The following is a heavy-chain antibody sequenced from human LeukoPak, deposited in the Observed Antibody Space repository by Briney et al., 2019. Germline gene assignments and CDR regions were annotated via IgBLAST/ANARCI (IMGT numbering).Heavy chain of an antibody. D-gene: IGHD3-3*01. CDR1: GYTFTSYD. CDR2: MNPNSGNT. CDR3: ARGILRFLEWLTNLHYFDY. J-gene: IGHJ4*02. V-gene: IGHV1-8*03. Sequence: ASVTVSCKASGYTFTSYDINWVRQAPGQGLDWIGWMNPNSGNTGYAQKFQGRVTITRNTSISTAYMELSSLRSEDTAVYYCARGILRFLEWLTNLHYFDYWGQGTLVTVSS.